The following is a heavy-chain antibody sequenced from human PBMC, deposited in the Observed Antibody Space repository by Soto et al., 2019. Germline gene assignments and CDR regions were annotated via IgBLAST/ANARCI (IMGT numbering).Heavy chain of an antibody. J-gene: IGHJ4*02. V-gene: IGHV3-23*01. Sequence: EVQLLESGGGLVQPGGSLRLSCAASGFTFSSYAMSWVRQAPGKGLEWVSAISGSGRSTYYPDSVKGRFTISRDNSKNTLYLQMNSLRAEDTAVYYCAKFIYRTWLGFFDYCGQGTLVTVSS. D-gene: IGHD6-19*01. CDR3: AKFIYRTWLGFFDY. CDR2: ISGSGRST. CDR1: GFTFSSYA.